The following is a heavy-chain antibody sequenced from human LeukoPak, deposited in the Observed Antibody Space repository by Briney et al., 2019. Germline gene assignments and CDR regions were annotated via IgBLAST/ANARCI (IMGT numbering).Heavy chain of an antibody. CDR1: GGTFSSYA. J-gene: IGHJ6*03. D-gene: IGHD2-2*01. CDR2: IIPIFGTA. V-gene: IGHV1-69*01. Sequence: GSSVKVSCKASGGTFSSYAISWVRQAPGQGLEWMGGIIPIFGTANYAQKFQGRVTITADESTSTAYMELSSLRSEDTAVYYCARGIVVVPAATVPGYYYYYMDVWGKGTTVTVSS. CDR3: ARGIVVVPAATVPGYYYYYMDV.